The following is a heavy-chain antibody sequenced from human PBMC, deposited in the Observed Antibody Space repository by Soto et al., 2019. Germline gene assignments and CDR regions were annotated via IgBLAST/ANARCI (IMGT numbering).Heavy chain of an antibody. D-gene: IGHD6-13*01. CDR3: VRAIAAADSA. CDR1: GFTFSSYW. CDR2: LKQVGSVK. Sequence: GGSLRLSCAASGFTFSSYWMSWVLQAPGKGLEWVSNLKQVGSVKYYVDSVKGRFTISRDNAKNSLFLQMNSLRAEDTAVYYCVRAIAAADSAWGQGTLVTVSS. J-gene: IGHJ1*01. V-gene: IGHV3-7*01.